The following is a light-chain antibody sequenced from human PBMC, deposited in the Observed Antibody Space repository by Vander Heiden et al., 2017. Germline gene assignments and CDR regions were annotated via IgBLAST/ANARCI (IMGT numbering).Light chain of an antibody. V-gene: IGLV3-1*01. CDR1: ELGDKY. CDR3: QAWDNNTVI. J-gene: IGLJ2*01. Sequence: SFELAQPPSVSVSPGQTASITCSGYELGDKYACWYQQKPGQSPVLVIYQDTKRPSGIPERISGSNSGNTATLTISGTEAMDEADYFCQAWDNNTVIFGGGTKLSVL. CDR2: QDT.